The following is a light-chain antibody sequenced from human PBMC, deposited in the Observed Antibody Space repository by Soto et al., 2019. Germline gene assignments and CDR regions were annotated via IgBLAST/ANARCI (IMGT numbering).Light chain of an antibody. CDR1: SSDVGAYNY. CDR3: SSKRDSSTLFV. Sequence: QSVLTQPASVSGSPGQSITISCTGTSSDVGAYNYVSWYQHHPGKVPKLLIYGVTNRPSGVSDRFSGSKSGNTASLTVSGLQAEDEADYYCSSKRDSSTLFVFGTGTKVTVL. CDR2: GVT. V-gene: IGLV2-14*01. J-gene: IGLJ1*01.